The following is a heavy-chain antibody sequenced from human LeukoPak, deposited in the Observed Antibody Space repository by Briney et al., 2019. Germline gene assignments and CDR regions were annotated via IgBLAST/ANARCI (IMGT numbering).Heavy chain of an antibody. J-gene: IGHJ5*02. D-gene: IGHD3-22*01. CDR1: GLTFSNHR. CDR2: INSDGSDT. CDR3: ARRGDSSGYYVS. V-gene: IGHV3-74*01. Sequence: GGSLRLSCAASGLTFSNHRMDWVRQAPGKGLVWVSRINSDGSDTIYADSVKGRFTISRDNAKNTLYLQMDSLRAEDTAVYYCARRGDSSGYYVSWGQGTLVTVSS.